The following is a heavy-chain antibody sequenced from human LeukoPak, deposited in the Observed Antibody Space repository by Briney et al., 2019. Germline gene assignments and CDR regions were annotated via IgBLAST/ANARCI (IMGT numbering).Heavy chain of an antibody. Sequence: GGSLRLSCAASGFTFSSYGMHWVRQAPGKGLEWVAVISYDGSNKFYADSVKGRFTVSRDNSKNTLYLQTSSVRAEDTAVYYCAKDRTGVVVTGHAFDIWGQGTMVTVSS. J-gene: IGHJ3*02. V-gene: IGHV3-30*18. CDR3: AKDRTGVVVTGHAFDI. D-gene: IGHD2-21*02. CDR1: GFTFSSYG. CDR2: ISYDGSNK.